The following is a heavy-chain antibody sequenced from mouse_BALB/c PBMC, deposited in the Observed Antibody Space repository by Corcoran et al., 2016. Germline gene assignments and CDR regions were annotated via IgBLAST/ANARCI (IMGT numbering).Heavy chain of an antibody. CDR2: ILPGSGST. D-gene: IGHD1-1*01. CDR1: GYTFSSYW. Sequence: QVQLQQSGAELMKPGASVKISCKTTGYTFSSYWIEWVKQRPGHGLEWIGEILPGSGSTNYNEKFKGKATFTADTSSNSAYMQLSSQTSEDSAVYYCAILRPGYLDVWGAGTTVTVSS. J-gene: IGHJ1*01. CDR3: AILRPGYLDV. V-gene: IGHV1-9*01.